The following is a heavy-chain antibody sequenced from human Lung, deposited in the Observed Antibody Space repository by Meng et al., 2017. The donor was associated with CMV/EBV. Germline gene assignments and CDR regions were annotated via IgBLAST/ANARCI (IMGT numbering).Heavy chain of an antibody. J-gene: IGHJ3*02. CDR1: GFTFSNAW. CDR3: ATGSYSSDDAFDI. CDR2: IKSKTDGGTT. V-gene: IGHV3-15*01. D-gene: IGHD6-25*01. Sequence: GXXRLSCEASGFTFSNAWMSWVRQAPGKGLEWVGRIKSKTDGGTTDYAAPVKGRFTISRDDSKNTLYLQMNSLKTEDTAVYYCATGSYSSDDAFDIWGKGTXV.